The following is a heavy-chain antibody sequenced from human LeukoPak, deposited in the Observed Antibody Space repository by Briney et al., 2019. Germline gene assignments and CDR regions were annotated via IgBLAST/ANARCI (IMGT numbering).Heavy chain of an antibody. J-gene: IGHJ2*01. V-gene: IGHV3-48*03. Sequence: GGSLRLSCAASGFTFSSYEMNWVRQAPGKGLEWVSYISSSGSTIYNADSVKGRFTISRDNAKNSLYLQMNSLRAEDTAVYYCARGVKDGDPEYFDLWGRGTLVTVSS. CDR1: GFTFSSYE. CDR3: ARGVKDGDPEYFDL. CDR2: ISSSGSTI. D-gene: IGHD4-17*01.